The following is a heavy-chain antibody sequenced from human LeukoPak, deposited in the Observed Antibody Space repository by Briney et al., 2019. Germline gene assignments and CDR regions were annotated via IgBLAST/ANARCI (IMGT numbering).Heavy chain of an antibody. Sequence: ASVKVSCKASGGTFSSYAISWVRQAPGQGLEWMGGIIPIFGTANYAQKFQGRVTITADKSTSTAYMELSSLRSEDTAVYYCAIGDSSSRFDPWGQGTLVTVSS. CDR1: GGTFSSYA. J-gene: IGHJ5*02. CDR2: IIPIFGTA. D-gene: IGHD3-22*01. V-gene: IGHV1-69*06. CDR3: AIGDSSSRFDP.